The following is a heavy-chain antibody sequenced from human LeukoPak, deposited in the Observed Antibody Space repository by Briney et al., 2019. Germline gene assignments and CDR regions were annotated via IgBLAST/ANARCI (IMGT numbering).Heavy chain of an antibody. CDR1: GYSFISYW. V-gene: IGHV5-51*01. CDR2: IYPGDSDT. Sequence: GESLKISCKGSGYSFISYWIGWVRQIPGKGLEWLGIIYPGDSDTRYSPSFQGQVTISADKSISTAYLQWSSLKASDTAMYYCARHTTYYYDSSGSPRGVFDIWGQGTMVTVAS. D-gene: IGHD3-22*01. CDR3: ARHTTYYYDSSGSPRGVFDI. J-gene: IGHJ3*02.